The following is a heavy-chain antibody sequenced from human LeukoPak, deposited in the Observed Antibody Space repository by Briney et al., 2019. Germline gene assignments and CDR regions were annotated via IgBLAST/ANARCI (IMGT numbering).Heavy chain of an antibody. CDR2: IIPIFGTA. CDR3: ARGGYDFWSPLPPYYYMDV. V-gene: IGHV1-69*13. D-gene: IGHD3-3*01. J-gene: IGHJ6*03. CDR1: GGTFSSYA. Sequence: ASVKVSCKASGGTFSSYAISWVRQAPGQGLEWMGGIIPIFGTANYAQKFQGRVTITADESTSTAYMELSSLRSEDTAVYYCARGGYDFWSPLPPYYYMDVWGKGTTVTVSS.